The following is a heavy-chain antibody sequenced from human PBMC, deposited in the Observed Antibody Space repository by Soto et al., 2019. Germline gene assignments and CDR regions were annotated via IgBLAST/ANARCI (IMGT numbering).Heavy chain of an antibody. J-gene: IGHJ4*02. CDR3: ATRRGYSGNAYGYFDY. Sequence: ASVKVSCKVSGYTLTELSMHWVRQAPGKGLEWMGGFDPEDGETIYAQKFQGRVTMTEDTSTDTAYMELSSLRSEDTAVYYCATRRGYSGNAYGYFDYWGQGTLVTVSS. V-gene: IGHV1-24*01. D-gene: IGHD5-12*01. CDR2: FDPEDGET. CDR1: GYTLTELS.